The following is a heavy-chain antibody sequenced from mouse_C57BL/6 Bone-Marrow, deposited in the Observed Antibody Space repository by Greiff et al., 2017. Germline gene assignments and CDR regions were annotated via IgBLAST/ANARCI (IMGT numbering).Heavy chain of an antibody. V-gene: IGHV6-3*01. CDR1: GFTFSNYW. Sequence: EVKLMESGGGLVQPGGSMKLSCVASGFTFSNYWMNWVRQSPEKGLEWVAQIRLKSDNYATHYAESVKGRFTISRDDSKSSVYLQMNNLRAEDTGIYYCTAGYYGSSLDYWGQGTTLTVSS. CDR2: IRLKSDNYAT. J-gene: IGHJ2*01. CDR3: TAGYYGSSLDY. D-gene: IGHD1-1*01.